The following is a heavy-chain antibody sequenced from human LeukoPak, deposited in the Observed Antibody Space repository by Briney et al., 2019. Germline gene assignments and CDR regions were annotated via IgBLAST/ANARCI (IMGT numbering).Heavy chain of an antibody. CDR3: AKDLPYGNDAFDI. Sequence: GGSLRLSCAASGFTLSRHPIFWVRQAPGKGLEWVAVISHDGGNKYYTDSVKGRFTISRDNAKNSLYLQMNSLRAEDTAVYYCAKDLPYGNDAFDIWGQGTMVTVSS. V-gene: IGHV3-30*04. D-gene: IGHD3-10*01. J-gene: IGHJ3*02. CDR2: ISHDGGNK. CDR1: GFTLSRHP.